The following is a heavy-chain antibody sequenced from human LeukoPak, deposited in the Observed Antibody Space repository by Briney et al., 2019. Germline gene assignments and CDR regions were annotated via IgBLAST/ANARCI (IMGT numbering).Heavy chain of an antibody. V-gene: IGHV3-66*02. CDR3: ARDQGDPYYYYGMDA. J-gene: IGHJ6*02. Sequence: GGSLRLSCAASGFTVSSNYMSWVRQAPVKGLEWVSVIYSGGSTYYADSVKGRFTISRDNSKNTLYLQMNSLRAEDTAVYYCARDQGDPYYYYGMDAWGQGTTVTVSS. CDR1: GFTVSSNY. CDR2: IYSGGST.